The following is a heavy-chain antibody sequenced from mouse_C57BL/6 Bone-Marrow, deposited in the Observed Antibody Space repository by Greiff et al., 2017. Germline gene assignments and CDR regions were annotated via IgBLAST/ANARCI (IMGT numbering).Heavy chain of an antibody. D-gene: IGHD2-5*01. J-gene: IGHJ4*01. CDR1: GYTFTSYW. CDR3: ARGNSKGGYAMDY. CDR2: IDPSDSYT. Sequence: VKLQQPGAELVMPGASVKLSCKASGYTFTSYWMHWVKQRPGQGLEWIGEIDPSDSYTNYNQKLTGQSTLTVDKSYSPAYMQLSSLTSEDSAVYYVARGNSKGGYAMDYWGQGTSVTVSS. V-gene: IGHV1-69*01.